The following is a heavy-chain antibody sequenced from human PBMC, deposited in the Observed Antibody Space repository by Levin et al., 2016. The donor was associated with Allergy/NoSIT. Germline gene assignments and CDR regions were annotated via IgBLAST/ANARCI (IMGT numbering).Heavy chain of an antibody. CDR2: IIPIFGTA. CDR3: ARGYDYGDYDPLYYYYYGMDV. V-gene: IGHV1-69*01. Sequence: WVRQAPGQGLEWMGGIIPIFGTANYAQKFQGRVTITADESTSTAYMELSSLRSEDTAVYYCARGYDYGDYDPLYYYYYGMDVWGQGTTVTVSS. D-gene: IGHD4-17*01. J-gene: IGHJ6*02.